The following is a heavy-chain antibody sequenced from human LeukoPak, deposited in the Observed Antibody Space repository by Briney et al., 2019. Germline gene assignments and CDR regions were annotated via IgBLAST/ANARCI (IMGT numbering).Heavy chain of an antibody. D-gene: IGHD5-18*01. V-gene: IGHV3-9*01. Sequence: PGGSLRLSCAASGFTFSSYAMHWVRQAPGKGLEWVSGISWNSDNIGYADSVKGRFTISRDNAKNSLYLQMNSLRAEDTALYYCAKAPGTYSYGYYFDYWGQGTLVTVSS. CDR3: AKAPGTYSYGYYFDY. CDR2: ISWNSDNI. CDR1: GFTFSSYA. J-gene: IGHJ4*02.